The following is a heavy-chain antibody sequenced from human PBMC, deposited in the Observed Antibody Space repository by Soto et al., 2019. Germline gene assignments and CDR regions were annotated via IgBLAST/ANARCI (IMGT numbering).Heavy chain of an antibody. Sequence: ASVKVSCKASGYTFTSYDTNWVRQATGQGLEWMGWMNPNSGNTGYAQKFQGRVTMTRNTSISTAYMELSSLRSEDTAVYYCARGLLITYYDSTPHAFDIWGQGTMVTVSS. J-gene: IGHJ3*02. CDR3: ARGLLITYYDSTPHAFDI. CDR2: MNPNSGNT. D-gene: IGHD3-22*01. CDR1: GYTFTSYD. V-gene: IGHV1-8*01.